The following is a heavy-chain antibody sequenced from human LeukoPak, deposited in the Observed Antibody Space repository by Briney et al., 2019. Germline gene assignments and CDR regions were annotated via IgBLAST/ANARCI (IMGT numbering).Heavy chain of an antibody. D-gene: IGHD2-2*01. CDR2: ISGSGGST. J-gene: IGHJ4*02. V-gene: IGHV3-23*01. CDR1: GFTFSSYA. Sequence: GGSLRLSCAASGFTFSSYAMSWARQAPGKGLEWVSAISGSGGSTYYADSVKGRFTISRDNSKNTLYLQMNSLRADDTAVYACATATRHCSSTRCYYYGWGQRAPVS. CDR3: ATATRHCSSTRCYYYG.